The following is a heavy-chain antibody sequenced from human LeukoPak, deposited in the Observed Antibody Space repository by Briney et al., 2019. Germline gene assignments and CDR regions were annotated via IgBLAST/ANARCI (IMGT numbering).Heavy chain of an antibody. CDR2: IYYSGST. CDR3: ARLIQLWTSAWFDP. J-gene: IGHJ5*02. CDR1: GGSTSSYY. V-gene: IGHV4-59*01. Sequence: SETLSLTCTVSGGSTSSYYWSWIRQPPGKGLEWIGYIYYSGSTNYNPSLKSRVTISVDTSNNQFSLKLSSVTAADTAVYYCARLIQLWTSAWFDPWGQGTLVTVSS. D-gene: IGHD5-18*01.